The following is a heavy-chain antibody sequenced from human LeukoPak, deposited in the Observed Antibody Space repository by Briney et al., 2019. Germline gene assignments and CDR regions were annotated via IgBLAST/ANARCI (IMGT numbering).Heavy chain of an antibody. D-gene: IGHD3-22*01. CDR1: GGSISSSSYY. CDR2: IYYSGST. Sequence: PSETLSLTCTVSGGSISSSSYYWGWIRQPPGKGLEWIGGIYYSGSTYYNPSLKSRVTISVDTSKNQFSLKLSSVTAADTAVYYCAGRTYYYDSSGSSTTEYFQHWGQGTLVTVSS. J-gene: IGHJ1*01. V-gene: IGHV4-39*01. CDR3: AGRTYYYDSSGSSTTEYFQH.